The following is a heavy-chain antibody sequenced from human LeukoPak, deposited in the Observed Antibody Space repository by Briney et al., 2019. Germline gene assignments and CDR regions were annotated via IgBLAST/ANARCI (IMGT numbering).Heavy chain of an antibody. Sequence: VGSLRLSCAASGLTFSAYSMNWVRQAPGKGLEWGASISSTSSYIYYADSVKGRFIISRDNAKNSLYLQMNSLRAEDTAVYYCARVGYSSGWYYDYWGQGTLVTVSS. CDR1: GLTFSAYS. CDR3: ARVGYSSGWYYDY. V-gene: IGHV3-21*01. D-gene: IGHD6-19*01. CDR2: ISSTSSYI. J-gene: IGHJ4*02.